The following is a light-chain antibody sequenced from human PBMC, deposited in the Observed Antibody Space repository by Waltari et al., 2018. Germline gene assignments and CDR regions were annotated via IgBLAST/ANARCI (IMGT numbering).Light chain of an antibody. CDR2: SND. V-gene: IGLV1-44*01. Sequence: QSVLTQPPSASGTPRQRVTISCSGTYSNLGSNPVNWYQQVPGAAPKLLLYSNDRRPSGVPDRFSGSKSGTSASLVISGLQSGDEAFYHCATWDDTLNGQAFGGGTKLTVL. CDR1: YSNLGSNP. CDR3: ATWDDTLNGQA. J-gene: IGLJ3*02.